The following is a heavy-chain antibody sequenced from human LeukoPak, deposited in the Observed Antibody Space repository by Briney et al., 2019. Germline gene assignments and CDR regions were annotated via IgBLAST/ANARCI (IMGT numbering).Heavy chain of an antibody. CDR1: GYTFTGYY. Sequence: ASVKVSCKASGYTFTGYYMHWVRQAPGQGLEWMGWINPNSGGTNYAQKFQGRVTMTRDTSISTAYMELSRLRSDDTAVYYCARDIVQSGSYYMDYWGQGTLVTVSS. J-gene: IGHJ4*02. CDR3: ARDIVQSGSYYMDY. D-gene: IGHD1-26*01. CDR2: INPNSGGT. V-gene: IGHV1-2*02.